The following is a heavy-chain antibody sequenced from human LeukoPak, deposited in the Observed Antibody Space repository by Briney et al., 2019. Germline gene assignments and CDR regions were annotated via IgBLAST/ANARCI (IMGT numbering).Heavy chain of an antibody. CDR1: GVSMSAYQ. Sequence: PSETLSLTCTVSGVSMSAYQWSWVRQSPEKGLEWIGCINARGETSYNPSLKSRVTTSVDTSKSQFSLRLTSVTAADTAVYYCATSNDAKIAPFDHWGQGAPVTVSS. CDR2: INARGET. D-gene: IGHD2-21*01. CDR3: ATSNDAKIAPFDH. V-gene: IGHV4-4*09. J-gene: IGHJ4*02.